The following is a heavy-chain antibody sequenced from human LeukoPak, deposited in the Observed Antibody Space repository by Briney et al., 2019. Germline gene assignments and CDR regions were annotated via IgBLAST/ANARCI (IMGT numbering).Heavy chain of an antibody. CDR3: AGGSGSYSFY. Sequence: PSAPLSLTCAVYGGSFSGYYWSWIRPPPGKGLEWIGEINHSGSTNYNPSLKSRVTISVDTSKNQFSLKLSSVTAADTAVYYCAGGSGSYSFYWGQGTLVTVSS. CDR1: GGSFSGYY. V-gene: IGHV4-34*01. J-gene: IGHJ4*02. D-gene: IGHD3-10*01. CDR2: INHSGST.